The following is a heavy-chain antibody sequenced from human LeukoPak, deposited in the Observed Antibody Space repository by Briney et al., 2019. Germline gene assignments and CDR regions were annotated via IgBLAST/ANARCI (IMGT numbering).Heavy chain of an antibody. CDR1: GFTFSSYW. CDR2: IKQDGSEK. D-gene: IGHD2-21*01. Sequence: PGGSLRLSCAASGFTFSSYWMSWVRQAPGKGREWVANIKQDGSEKYYVDSVKGRFTISRDNAKNSLYLQMNSLRAADTVVYYCARVRGAYCGGYCYSNDYWAQGTLVTVSS. CDR3: ARVRGAYCGGYCYSNDY. J-gene: IGHJ4*02. V-gene: IGHV3-7*01.